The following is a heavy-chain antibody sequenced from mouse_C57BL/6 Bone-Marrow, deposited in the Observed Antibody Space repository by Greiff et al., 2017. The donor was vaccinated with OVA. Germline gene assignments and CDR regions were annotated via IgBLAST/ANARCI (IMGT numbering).Heavy chain of an antibody. V-gene: IGHV14-4*01. Sequence: VQLQQSGAELVRPGASVKLSCTASGFNIKDDYMHWVKQRPEQGLEWIGWIDPENGDTEYASKFQGKATITADPSSNTAYLQLSSLTSEDTAVYYCTGITTVVATKYFDYWGQGTTLTVSS. J-gene: IGHJ2*01. CDR1: GFNIKDDY. CDR2: IDPENGDT. CDR3: TGITTVVATKYFDY. D-gene: IGHD1-1*01.